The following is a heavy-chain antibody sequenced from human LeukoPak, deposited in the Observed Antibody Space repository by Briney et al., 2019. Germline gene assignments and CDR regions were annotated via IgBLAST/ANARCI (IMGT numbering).Heavy chain of an antibody. J-gene: IGHJ2*01. CDR1: GFTFSGSA. D-gene: IGHD6-13*01. Sequence: PGGSLKLSCAASGFTFSGSAMHWVRQASGKGLEWVGRIRSKTHSYATAYAASVKGRFTISRDDSKNTAYLQMNSLKSEDTAVYYCVRGRLPRLAAPDNWYFDLWGRGTLITVSS. V-gene: IGHV3-73*01. CDR2: IRSKTHSYAT. CDR3: VRGRLPRLAAPDNWYFDL.